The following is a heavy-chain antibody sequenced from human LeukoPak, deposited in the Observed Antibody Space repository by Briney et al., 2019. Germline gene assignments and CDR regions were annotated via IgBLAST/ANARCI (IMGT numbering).Heavy chain of an antibody. CDR1: GGSTSSGDYY. J-gene: IGHJ4*02. D-gene: IGHD3-22*01. CDR3: ARVRAVFYYDSSGYFDY. V-gene: IGHV4-30-4*08. Sequence: SQTLSLTCTVSGGSTSSGDYYWSWIRQPPGKGLEWIVYIYYSGSTYYNPSLKSRVTISVDTSKNQFSLKLSSVTAADTAVYYCARVRAVFYYDSSGYFDYWGQGTLVTVSS. CDR2: IYYSGST.